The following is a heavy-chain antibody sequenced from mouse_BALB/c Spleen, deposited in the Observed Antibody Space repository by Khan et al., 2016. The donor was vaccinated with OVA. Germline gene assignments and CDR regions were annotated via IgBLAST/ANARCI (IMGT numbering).Heavy chain of an antibody. D-gene: IGHD3-3*01. CDR3: ARGRTY. V-gene: IGHV3-2*02. CDR2: ITYSGST. Sequence: EVQLQELGPGLVKPSQSLFLTCTVTCNSITSDYALNWVRQFPGNKLDWMGDITYSGSTGHTPSLTSRISITRDTSKNQFFLPLTSVTTEVTATYYCARGRTYWGHWTLVTVSA. J-gene: IGHJ3*01. CDR1: CNSITSDYA.